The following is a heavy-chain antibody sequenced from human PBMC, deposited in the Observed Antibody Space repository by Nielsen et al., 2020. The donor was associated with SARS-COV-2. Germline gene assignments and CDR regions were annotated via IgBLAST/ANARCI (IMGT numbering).Heavy chain of an antibody. Sequence: GESLKISCAASGFTFDDYAMHWVRQAPGKGLEWVSLISGDGSSTYYADSVKGRFTISRDNSKNSLYLQMNSLRTEDTALYYCAKDLYDILTGYYTGYYYYGMDVWGQRTTVTVSS. CDR2: ISGDGSST. D-gene: IGHD3-9*01. CDR1: GFTFDDYA. CDR3: AKDLYDILTGYYTGYYYYGMDV. V-gene: IGHV3-43*02. J-gene: IGHJ6*02.